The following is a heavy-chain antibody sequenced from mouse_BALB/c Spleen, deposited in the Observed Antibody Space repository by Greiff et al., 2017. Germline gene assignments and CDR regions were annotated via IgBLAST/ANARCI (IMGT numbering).Heavy chain of an antibody. J-gene: IGHJ2*01. CDR1: GFNIKDTY. D-gene: IGHD2-13*01. V-gene: IGHV14-3*02. CDR3: ARNAEVTFFFDY. Sequence: VQLQQSGAELVKPGASVKLSCTASGFNIKDTYMHWVKQRPEQGLEWIGRIDPANGNTKYDPKFQGKATITADTSSNTAYLQLSSLTSEDTAVYYVARNAEVTFFFDYWGQGTTLTVSS. CDR2: IDPANGNT.